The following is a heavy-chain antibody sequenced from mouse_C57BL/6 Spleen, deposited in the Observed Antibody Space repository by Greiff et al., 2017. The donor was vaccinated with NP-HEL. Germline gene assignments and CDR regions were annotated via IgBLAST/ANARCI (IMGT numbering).Heavy chain of an antibody. CDR1: GFTFSSYA. J-gene: IGHJ3*01. V-gene: IGHV5-4*01. CDR3: ARDGGGGFAY. Sequence: EVKVVESGGGLVKPGGSLKLSCAASGFTFSSYAMSWVRQTPEKRLEWVATISDGGSYTYYPDNVKGRFTISRDNAKNNLYLQMSHLKSEDTAMFYCARDGGGGFAYWGQGTLVTVSA. CDR2: ISDGGSYT.